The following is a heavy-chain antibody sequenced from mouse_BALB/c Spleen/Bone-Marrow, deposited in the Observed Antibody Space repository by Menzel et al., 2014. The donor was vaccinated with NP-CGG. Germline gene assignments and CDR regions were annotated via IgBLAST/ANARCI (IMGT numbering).Heavy chain of an antibody. Sequence: VKLQESGAELVRPGSSVKISCKASGYAFSNYGMNWVKQRPGQGLEWIGQICPGDGDTNYNGKFKGRVTLTADKSSSTAYMQLSSLTSEDSAVYFCASVYDYGRGYAMDYWGQGTSVTVSS. CDR1: GYAFSNYG. D-gene: IGHD2-4*01. CDR3: ASVYDYGRGYAMDY. CDR2: ICPGDGDT. J-gene: IGHJ4*01. V-gene: IGHV1-80*01.